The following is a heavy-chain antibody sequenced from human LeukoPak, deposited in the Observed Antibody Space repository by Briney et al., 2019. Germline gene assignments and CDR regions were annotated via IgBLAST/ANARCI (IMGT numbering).Heavy chain of an antibody. V-gene: IGHV4-31*03. CDR1: GGSISSGGYY. D-gene: IGHD3-3*01. Sequence: NPSETLSLTCTVSGGSISSGGYYWSWIRQHPGKGLEWIGYIYYSGSTYYNPSLKSRVTISVDTSKNQFSLKLSSVTAADTAVYYCARSGYDFWSGYSPYYFDYWGQGTLVTVSS. CDR3: ARSGYDFWSGYSPYYFDY. J-gene: IGHJ4*02. CDR2: IYYSGST.